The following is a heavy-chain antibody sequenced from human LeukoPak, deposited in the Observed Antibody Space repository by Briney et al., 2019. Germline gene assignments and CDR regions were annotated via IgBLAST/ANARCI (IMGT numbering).Heavy chain of an antibody. Sequence: GGSLRLSCAASEFSVGSNYMTWVRQAPGKGLEWVALIYSGGSTYYADSVKVRFTISIDNSKNALYLQMNSLRAEDTAVYYCAKDTASSWWYFDLWGRGTLVTVSS. V-gene: IGHV3-66*01. CDR1: EFSVGSNY. J-gene: IGHJ2*01. CDR3: AKDTASSWWYFDL. D-gene: IGHD5-18*01. CDR2: IYSGGST.